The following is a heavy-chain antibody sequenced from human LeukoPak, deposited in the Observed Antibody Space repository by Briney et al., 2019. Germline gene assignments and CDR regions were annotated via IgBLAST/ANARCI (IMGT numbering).Heavy chain of an antibody. J-gene: IGHJ1*01. V-gene: IGHV3-33*01. D-gene: IGHD3-16*02. CDR2: ICFDGGEQ. Sequence: PGRSLRLSCAASGFTFSTYAIHWVRQAPGKGVEGVAVICFDGGEQYYADSVKGRFIISRDNSKSTSNLQLNRLRAEDTAVYYCAREGDSRWGELSPWGQGTLVTVSS. CDR3: AREGDSRWGELSP. CDR1: GFTFSTYA.